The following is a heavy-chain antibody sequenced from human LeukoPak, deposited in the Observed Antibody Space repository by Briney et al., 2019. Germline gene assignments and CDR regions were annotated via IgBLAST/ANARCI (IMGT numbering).Heavy chain of an antibody. J-gene: IGHJ4*02. D-gene: IGHD3-3*01. Sequence: GGSLRLSCAASGFTFSSYSMNWVRQAPGKGLEWVSSISSSSSYIYYADSVKGRFTISRDNAKNPLYLQMNSLRAEDTAVYYCARVDYDFWSGYYTGGTETFDYWGQGTLVTVSS. CDR2: ISSSSSYI. CDR1: GFTFSSYS. CDR3: ARVDYDFWSGYYTGGTETFDY. V-gene: IGHV3-21*01.